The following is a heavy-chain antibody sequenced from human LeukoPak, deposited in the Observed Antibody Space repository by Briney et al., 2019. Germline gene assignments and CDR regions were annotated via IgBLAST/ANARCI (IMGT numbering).Heavy chain of an antibody. D-gene: IGHD2-21*02. J-gene: IGHJ4*02. CDR3: ARGGWAYCGGDCWRIDY. CDR2: ISPSGGST. V-gene: IGHV1-46*01. CDR1: GYTFTSNY. Sequence: GASVKVSCKAFGYTFTSNYMHWVRQAPGQGPEWMGVISPSGGSTTYAQKFQGRVTLTRDMSTSTDYLELSSLRSEDTAVSYCARGGWAYCGGDCWRIDYWGQGTLVTVSS.